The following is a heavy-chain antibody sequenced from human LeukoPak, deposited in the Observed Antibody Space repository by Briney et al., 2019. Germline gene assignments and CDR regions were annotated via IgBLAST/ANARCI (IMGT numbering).Heavy chain of an antibody. V-gene: IGHV3-21*01. J-gene: IGHJ4*02. CDR2: ISSSSSYI. Sequence: GGSLRLSCAASGFTCSSYSMNWVRQAPGKGLEWVSSISSSSSYIYYADSVKGRFTISRGNAKNSLYLQMNSLRAEDTAVYYCARDHSNYAGNWGQGTLVTVSS. CDR1: GFTCSSYS. CDR3: ARDHSNYAGN. D-gene: IGHD4-11*01.